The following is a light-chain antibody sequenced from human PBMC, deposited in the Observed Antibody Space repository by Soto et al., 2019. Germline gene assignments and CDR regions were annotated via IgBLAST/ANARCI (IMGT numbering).Light chain of an antibody. V-gene: IGKV3-20*01. CDR2: DAS. CDR3: QQYGRSPPFT. CDR1: QYVSGXF. Sequence: TVLTQSPGTLTLSPGERATLSCRASQYVSGXFXAWYQQKPGQAPRLLIYDASTRATGIPDRFSGSGSGTDFTLTISRLEPXDFAVYYCQQYGRSPPFTFGPGTKMDIK. J-gene: IGKJ3*01.